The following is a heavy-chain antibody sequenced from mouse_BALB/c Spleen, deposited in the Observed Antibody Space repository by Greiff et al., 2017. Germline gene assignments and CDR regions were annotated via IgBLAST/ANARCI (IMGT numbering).Heavy chain of an antibody. CDR3: ARHDYYGSSYYFDY. CDR2: ISSGGSYT. J-gene: IGHJ2*01. D-gene: IGHD1-1*01. V-gene: IGHV5-9-3*01. CDR1: GFTFSSYA. Sequence: DVHLVESGGGLVKPGGSLKLSCAASGFTFSSYAMSWVRQTPEKRLEWVATISSGGSYTYYPDSVKGRFTISRDNAKNTLYLQMSSLRSEDTAMYYCARHDYYGSSYYFDYWGQGTTLTVSS.